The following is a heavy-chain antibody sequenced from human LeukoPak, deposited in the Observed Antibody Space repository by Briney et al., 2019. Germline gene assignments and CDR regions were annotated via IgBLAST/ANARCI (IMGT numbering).Heavy chain of an antibody. CDR3: ARRGEDGSYYDY. D-gene: IGHD1-26*01. Sequence: GGSLRLSCAASGFTFSSYAMNWVRQAPGKGLEWVAVIWYDGSNKYYADSVKGRFTISRDNAKNTMYLQMNSLRAEDTAVYYCARRGEDGSYYDYWGQGTLVTVSS. V-gene: IGHV3-33*03. CDR1: GFTFSSYA. J-gene: IGHJ4*02. CDR2: IWYDGSNK.